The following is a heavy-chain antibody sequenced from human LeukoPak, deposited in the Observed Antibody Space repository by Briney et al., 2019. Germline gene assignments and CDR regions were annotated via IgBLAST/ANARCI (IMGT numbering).Heavy chain of an antibody. Sequence: ASVKVSCKASVYTVTGYYMHWVRQAPGQGLEWMGWINPNSGGTNYAQKFQGWVTMTRDTSISTAYMELSRLRSDDPAVYYCARARSSGWRGYYFDYWGQGTLVTVSS. V-gene: IGHV1-2*04. D-gene: IGHD6-19*01. CDR1: VYTVTGYY. J-gene: IGHJ4*02. CDR2: INPNSGGT. CDR3: ARARSSGWRGYYFDY.